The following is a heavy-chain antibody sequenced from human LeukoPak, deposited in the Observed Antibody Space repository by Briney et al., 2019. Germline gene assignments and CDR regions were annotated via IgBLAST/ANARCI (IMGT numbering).Heavy chain of an antibody. CDR1: VFTSSTYA. Sequence: PGGSLRLSCAASVFTSSTYAMSWVPHAPRKGLERVSPISGSGGTTDYADSMKGRFTLSQHNSKRTLYLQMNCLRAEDTAVYYCAKGDVPITIFGVVTLDYWGQGTLVTVSS. CDR3: AKGDVPITIFGVVTLDY. D-gene: IGHD3-3*01. CDR2: ISGSGGTT. J-gene: IGHJ4*02. V-gene: IGHV3-23*01.